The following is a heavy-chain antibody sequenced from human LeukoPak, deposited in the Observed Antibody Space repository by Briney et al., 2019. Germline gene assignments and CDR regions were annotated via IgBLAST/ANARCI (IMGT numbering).Heavy chain of an antibody. V-gene: IGHV3-30-3*01. CDR3: ARALVDYYGSGNYYNPQDY. J-gene: IGHJ4*02. D-gene: IGHD3-10*01. Sequence: GGSLRLSCAASGFTFSSYAMHWVRQAPGKGLEWVAVISYDGSNKYYADSVKGRFTISRDNSKNTLYLQMNSLRAEDTAVYYCARALVDYYGSGNYYNPQDYXXXXTXXXXSS. CDR1: GFTFSSYA. CDR2: ISYDGSNK.